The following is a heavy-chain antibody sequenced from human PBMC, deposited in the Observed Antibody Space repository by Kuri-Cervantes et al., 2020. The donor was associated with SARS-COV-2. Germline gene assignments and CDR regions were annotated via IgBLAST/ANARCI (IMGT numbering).Heavy chain of an antibody. CDR2: IIPNFGTA. CDR3: ARDCKDSSSSSTFDY. D-gene: IGHD6-6*01. V-gene: IGHV1-69*13. CDR1: GGTFSSYA. Sequence: SVKVSCKASGGTFSSYAISWVRQAPGQGLEWMGRIIPNFGTANYAQKLQGRVTITADESTSTAYMELSSLRSEDTAVYYCARDCKDSSSSSTFDYWGQGTPVTVSS. J-gene: IGHJ4*02.